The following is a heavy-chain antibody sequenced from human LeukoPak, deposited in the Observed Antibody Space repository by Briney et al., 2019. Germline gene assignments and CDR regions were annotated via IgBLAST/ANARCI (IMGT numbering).Heavy chain of an antibody. D-gene: IGHD2-15*01. CDR3: ARYCSGGSCGFDP. J-gene: IGHJ5*02. Sequence: SETLSLTCTVSGGSISGYYWSWIRQPPGKGLEWIAYIYYNGISNYNPSLKSRVIISVDSSKNQFSLKLTSVTAADTAVYYCARYCSGGSCGFDPWGQGTLVTVSS. CDR2: IYYNGIS. CDR1: GGSISGYY. V-gene: IGHV4-59*01.